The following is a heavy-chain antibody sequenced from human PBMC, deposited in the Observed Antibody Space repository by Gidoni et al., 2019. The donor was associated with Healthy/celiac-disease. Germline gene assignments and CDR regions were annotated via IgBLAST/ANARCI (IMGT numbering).Heavy chain of an antibody. CDR1: DGIFRDYA. J-gene: IGHJ4*02. CDR3: ARERYDFWSGYYTTPRYYFDY. CDR2: INRSAST. V-gene: IGHV4-34*01. Sequence: QLQLQPWGAGLVTPSESLSLTCAVCDGIFRDYAWCWLRPAPGKGLVRSGEINRSASTNYNPSLKSRVTISVDTSKNQSSLKLSSGTAPDTAVYYCARERYDFWSGYYTTPRYYFDYWGQGTLVTVSS. D-gene: IGHD3-3*01.